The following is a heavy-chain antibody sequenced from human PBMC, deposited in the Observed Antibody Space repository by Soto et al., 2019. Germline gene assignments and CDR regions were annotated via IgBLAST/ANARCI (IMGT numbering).Heavy chain of an antibody. D-gene: IGHD6-19*01. J-gene: IGHJ6*02. CDR1: VGSISSVGSY. CDR2: IYYSGST. Sequence: PSETLSLTCTVSVGSISSVGSYWGGIRQPPGKGLEWIGSIYYSGSTYYNPSLKSRVTISVDTSKNQFSLKLSSVTAADTAVYYCARGWYYYYGMDVWGQGTTVTVSS. CDR3: ARGWYYYYGMDV. V-gene: IGHV4-39*01.